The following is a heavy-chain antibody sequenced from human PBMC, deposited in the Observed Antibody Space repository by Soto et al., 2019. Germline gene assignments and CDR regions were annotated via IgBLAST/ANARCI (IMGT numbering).Heavy chain of an antibody. CDR1: GGTFSSYA. D-gene: IGHD3-22*01. V-gene: IGHV1-69*13. Sequence: GASVKVSCKASGGTFSSYAISWVRQAPGQGLEWMGGIIPIFGTANYAQKFQGRVTITADESTSTAYMELSSLRSEDTAVYYCARDDLHYYDSGGYYYGNWFDPWGQGTLVTVSS. CDR2: IIPIFGTA. CDR3: ARDDLHYYDSGGYYYGNWFDP. J-gene: IGHJ5*02.